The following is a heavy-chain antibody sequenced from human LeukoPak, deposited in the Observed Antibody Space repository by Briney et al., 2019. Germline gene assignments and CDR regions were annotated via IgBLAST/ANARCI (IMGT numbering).Heavy chain of an antibody. CDR1: GFTFSSYS. V-gene: IGHV3-23*01. D-gene: IGHD2-15*01. CDR3: AKGGVVVVVAFDY. J-gene: IGHJ4*02. CDR2: ISGSGGST. Sequence: GGSLRLSCAASGFTFSSYSMNWVRQAPGKGLEWVSAISGSGGSTYYADSVKGRFTISRDNSKNTLYLQMNSLRAEDTAVYYCAKGGVVVVVAFDYWGQGTLVTVSS.